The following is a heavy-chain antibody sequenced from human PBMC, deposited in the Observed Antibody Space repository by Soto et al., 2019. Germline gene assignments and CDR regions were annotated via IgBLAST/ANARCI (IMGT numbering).Heavy chain of an antibody. D-gene: IGHD3-10*01. J-gene: IGHJ6*02. CDR3: ARERYYYGSHYYGMDV. CDR2: INHSGRT. V-gene: IGHV4-34*01. Sequence: QVQLQQWGAGLLKPSETLSLTCAVYGGSFSGYYWSWIRQPPGKGLEWIGEINHSGRTNYNPSLKSRVTISVDTSKNQFSLKLSSVTAADTAVYYCARERYYYGSHYYGMDVWGQGTTVTVSS. CDR1: GGSFSGYY.